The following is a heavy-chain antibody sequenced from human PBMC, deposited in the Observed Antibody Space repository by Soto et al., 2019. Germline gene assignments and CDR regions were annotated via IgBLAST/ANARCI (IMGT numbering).Heavy chain of an antibody. Sequence: GASVKVSCKASGYTFTSYGINWVRQAPGRGLEWMGWINPGNGNTKYAQQFQGRVIMDRDTSARTAYVELSSLSAEDTAVYYCARGGYFDSSNYLAYWGLGTLVTVSS. CDR1: GYTFTSYG. J-gene: IGHJ4*02. V-gene: IGHV1-3*01. CDR3: ARGGYFDSSNYLAY. CDR2: INPGNGNT. D-gene: IGHD3-22*01.